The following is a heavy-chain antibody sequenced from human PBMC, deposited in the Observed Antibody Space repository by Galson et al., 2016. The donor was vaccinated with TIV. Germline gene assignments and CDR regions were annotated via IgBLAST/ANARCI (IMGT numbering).Heavy chain of an antibody. CDR2: IGGTGGST. Sequence: SLRLSCAASGFRFNSYAMNWVRQAPGKGLEWVSSIGGTGGSTYYADSAKGRFTISRDSYKDTVYLQMDSLRAEDTAIYFCAKDRQWIPSSLDYWGQGILVTVSS. V-gene: IGHV3-23*01. CDR3: AKDRQWIPSSLDY. CDR1: GFRFNSYA. D-gene: IGHD5-18*01. J-gene: IGHJ4*02.